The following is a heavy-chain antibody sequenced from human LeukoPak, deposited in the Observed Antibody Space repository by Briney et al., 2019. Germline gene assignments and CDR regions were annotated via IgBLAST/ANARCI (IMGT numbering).Heavy chain of an antibody. J-gene: IGHJ5*02. CDR1: GGSFSGYY. Sequence: SETLSLTCAVYGGSFSGYYWSWIRQPPGKGLEWIGEINHSGSTNYNPSLKSRVTISVDTSKNQFSLKLSSVTAADTAVYYCARGGLRYFDRSNWFDPWGQGTLVTVSS. CDR2: INHSGST. CDR3: ARGGLRYFDRSNWFDP. D-gene: IGHD3-9*01. V-gene: IGHV4-34*01.